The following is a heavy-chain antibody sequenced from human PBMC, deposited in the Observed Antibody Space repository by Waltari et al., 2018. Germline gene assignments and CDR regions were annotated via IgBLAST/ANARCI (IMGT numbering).Heavy chain of an antibody. Sequence: EVQLKESGGGVVQPGGSLRLSCAASGYTFSPYAMSWVRQAPGKGLEWVSGISSSGVSTYYADSVKGRFTISRDNSKNTLYLQMNSLRAEDTAVYYCAKIRDSYPLIHDAFDVWGQGTLVTVSS. V-gene: IGHV3-23*01. CDR3: AKIRDSYPLIHDAFDV. CDR2: ISSSGVST. J-gene: IGHJ3*01. D-gene: IGHD2-21*02. CDR1: GYTFSPYA.